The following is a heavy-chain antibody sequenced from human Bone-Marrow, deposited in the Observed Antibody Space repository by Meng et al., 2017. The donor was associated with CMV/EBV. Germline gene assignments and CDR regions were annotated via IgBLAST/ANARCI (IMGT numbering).Heavy chain of an antibody. CDR1: GFTFSTYS. D-gene: IGHD2-2*03. CDR2: ISRSSSYI. Sequence: ESLKISCAASGFTFSTYSMNWVRQAPGKGLEWVSSISRSSSYIYYADSVKGRFTISRDNSKNTLYLQMNSLRAEDTAVYYCARDGYCSSTSCYYYYGMDVWGQGTTVTVSS. CDR3: ARDGYCSSTSCYYYYGMDV. V-gene: IGHV3-21*01. J-gene: IGHJ6*02.